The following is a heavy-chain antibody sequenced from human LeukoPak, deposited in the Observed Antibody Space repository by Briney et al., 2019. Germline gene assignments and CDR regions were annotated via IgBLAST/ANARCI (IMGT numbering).Heavy chain of an antibody. V-gene: IGHV3-23*01. D-gene: IGHD6-19*01. CDR3: AKLTGRIAGAYFDY. Sequence: GGSLRLSCAASGFSFSSYAMSWVRQAPGKGLEWVSAIGGSGGSTYHADSVKGRFTISSDNSKNTLDLQMSSLSAEDTAVYYCAKLTGRIAGAYFDYWGQGTLVTVSS. J-gene: IGHJ4*02. CDR1: GFSFSSYA. CDR2: IGGSGGST.